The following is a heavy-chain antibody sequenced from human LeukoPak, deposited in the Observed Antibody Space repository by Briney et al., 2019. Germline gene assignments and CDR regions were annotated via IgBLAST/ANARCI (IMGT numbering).Heavy chain of an antibody. D-gene: IGHD6-19*01. CDR1: GGSISSYY. Sequence: SETLSLTCTVSGGSISSYYWSWIRQPPGKGLEWIGYIHYSGSTNYNPSLKSRVTISVDTSKNQFSLKLSSVTAADTAVYYCARESGWLEGFDYWGQGTLVTVSS. CDR3: ARESGWLEGFDY. V-gene: IGHV4-59*01. CDR2: IHYSGST. J-gene: IGHJ4*02.